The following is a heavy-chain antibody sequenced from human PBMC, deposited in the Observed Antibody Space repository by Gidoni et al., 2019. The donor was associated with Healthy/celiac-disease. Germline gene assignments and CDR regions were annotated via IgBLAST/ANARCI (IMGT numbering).Heavy chain of an antibody. CDR1: GGTFSSYT. CDR2: IIPILGIA. J-gene: IGHJ4*02. D-gene: IGHD3-16*01. V-gene: IGHV1-69*02. Sequence: QVQLVQSGAEVKKPGSSVKVSCKASGGTFSSYTISWVRQAPGQGLEWMGRIIPILGIANYAQKFQGRVTITADKSTSTAYMELSSLRSEDTAVYYCARGGGAPGEENFDYWGQGTLVTVSS. CDR3: ARGGGAPGEENFDY.